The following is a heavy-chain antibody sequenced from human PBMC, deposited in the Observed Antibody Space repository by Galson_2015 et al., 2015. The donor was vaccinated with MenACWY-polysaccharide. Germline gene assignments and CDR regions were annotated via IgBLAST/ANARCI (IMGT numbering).Heavy chain of an antibody. J-gene: IGHJ6*02. V-gene: IGHV3-74*01. D-gene: IGHD3-3*01. CDR2: TNSDGSGT. CDR1: GFTFSSYW. Sequence: SLRLSCAASGFTFSSYWMHWVRRAPGKGLVWVSRTNSDGSGTSYVDSVKGRFTISRDNAKNTLYLQMNSLRAEDTAVYYCARVRSYGMDVWGQGTTVTVSS. CDR3: ARVRSYGMDV.